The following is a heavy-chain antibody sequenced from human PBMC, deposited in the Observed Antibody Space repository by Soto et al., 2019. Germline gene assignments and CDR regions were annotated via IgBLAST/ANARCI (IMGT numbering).Heavy chain of an antibody. V-gene: IGHV4-38-2*02. J-gene: IGHJ6*02. CDR3: ARDRAKGVTMVRGVIPHYYYGMDV. Sequence: PSETLSLMAHVSGYSLTSGYYCSWIRQPRGKGLEWIGSIYHSGDTYYNPSLKSRVTISVDTSKNHFSLKLTSVTAADTAVYYCARDRAKGVTMVRGVIPHYYYGMDVWGQGTTVTVSS. D-gene: IGHD3-10*01. CDR1: GYSLTSGYY. CDR2: IYHSGDT.